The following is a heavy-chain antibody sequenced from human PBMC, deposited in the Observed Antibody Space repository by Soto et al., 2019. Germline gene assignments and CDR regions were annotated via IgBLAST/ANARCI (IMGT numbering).Heavy chain of an antibody. J-gene: IGHJ6*02. Sequence: VVSRIISCAASGFTFSSYSMNWVRQAPGKGLEWVSSISSSSSYIYYADSVKGRFTISRDNAKNSLYLQMNSLRAEDTAVYYCASSDVRHYYYYGMDVWGQGTTVTVSS. CDR2: ISSSSSYI. D-gene: IGHD6-6*01. V-gene: IGHV3-21*01. CDR1: GFTFSSYS. CDR3: ASSDVRHYYYYGMDV.